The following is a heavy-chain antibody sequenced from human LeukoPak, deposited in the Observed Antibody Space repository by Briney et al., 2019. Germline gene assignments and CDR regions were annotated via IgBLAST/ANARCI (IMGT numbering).Heavy chain of an antibody. CDR2: ISSSSSYI. Sequence: PGGSLRLSCAASGFTFSSYSMNWVRQAPGKGLEWVSSISSSSSYIYYADSVKGRFTISRDNAKNSLYLQMNSLGAEDTAVYYCARDLKRGYSYGYADYWGQGTLVTVSS. CDR1: GFTFSSYS. CDR3: ARDLKRGYSYGYADY. J-gene: IGHJ4*02. D-gene: IGHD5-18*01. V-gene: IGHV3-21*01.